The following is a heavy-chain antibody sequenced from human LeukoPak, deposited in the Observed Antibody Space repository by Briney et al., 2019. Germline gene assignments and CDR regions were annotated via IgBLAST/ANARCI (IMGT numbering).Heavy chain of an antibody. CDR2: INHSGST. V-gene: IGHV4-34*01. D-gene: IGHD6-19*01. CDR3: ARGGILVPGIAVASYFDY. CDR1: GGSFSGYY. J-gene: IGHJ4*02. Sequence: SETLSLTCAVYGGSFSGYYWSWIRQPPGKGLEWIGEINHSGSTSYSPSLKSRVTISVDTSKNQFSLKLNSVTAADTAVYYCARGGILVPGIAVASYFDYWGQGTLVTVSS.